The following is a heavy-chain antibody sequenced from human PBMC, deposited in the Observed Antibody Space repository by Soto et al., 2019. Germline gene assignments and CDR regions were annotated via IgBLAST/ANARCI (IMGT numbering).Heavy chain of an antibody. J-gene: IGHJ6*02. CDR1: GFTFSSYA. V-gene: IGHV3-23*01. CDR3: ASAAREYYYYGMDV. Sequence: EVQLLESGGGLVQPGGSLRLSCAASGFTFSSYAMSWVRQAPGKGLEWVSAISGSGGSTYYADSVKGRFTISRDNSNNTLYLQMNSLRAEDTAVYYCASAAREYYYYGMDVWGQGTTVTVSS. CDR2: ISGSGGST.